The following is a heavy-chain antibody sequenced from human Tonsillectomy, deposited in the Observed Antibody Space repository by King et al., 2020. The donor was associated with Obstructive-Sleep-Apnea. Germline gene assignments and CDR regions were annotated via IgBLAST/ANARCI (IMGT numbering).Heavy chain of an antibody. Sequence: VQLVESGGGLVKPGGSLRLSCAASGFTFSDAWMTWVRQAPGKGLEWVGRIKRKIDGGTIDYAAPVKGRFTISRDDSKNTLYLQVNSLKTEDPAVYYCTREVGATGSYYYGMDVWGQGTTVIVSS. CDR1: GFTFSDAW. CDR2: IKRKIDGGTI. J-gene: IGHJ6*02. V-gene: IGHV3-15*01. CDR3: TREVGATGSYYYGMDV. D-gene: IGHD1-26*01.